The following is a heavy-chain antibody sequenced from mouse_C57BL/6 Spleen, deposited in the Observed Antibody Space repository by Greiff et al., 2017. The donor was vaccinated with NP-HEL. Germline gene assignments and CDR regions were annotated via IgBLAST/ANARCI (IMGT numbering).Heavy chain of an antibody. CDR3: ARRPMDY. CDR2: IYPRSGNT. J-gene: IGHJ4*01. V-gene: IGHV1-81*01. CDR1: GYTFTSYG. Sequence: QVQLKESGAELARPGASVKLSCKASGYTFTSYGISWVKQRTGQGLEWIGEIYPRSGNTYYNEKFNGKATLTAAKSSSTAYMELRILTSEDSAVYFCARRPMDYWGQGTSVTVSS.